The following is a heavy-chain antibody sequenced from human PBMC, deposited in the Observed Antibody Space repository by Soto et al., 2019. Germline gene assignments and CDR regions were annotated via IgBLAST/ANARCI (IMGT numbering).Heavy chain of an antibody. D-gene: IGHD2-2*01. CDR3: ARHKGDIVVVPAAMNFDY. Sequence: QVQLQESGPGLVKPSETLSLTCTVSGGSISSYYWSWIRQPPGKGLEWIGYIYYSGSTNYNPSLKSRVTISVDTSKNQLSLKLSSVTAADTAVYYCARHKGDIVVVPAAMNFDYWGQGTLVTVSS. V-gene: IGHV4-59*08. CDR1: GGSISSYY. CDR2: IYYSGST. J-gene: IGHJ4*02.